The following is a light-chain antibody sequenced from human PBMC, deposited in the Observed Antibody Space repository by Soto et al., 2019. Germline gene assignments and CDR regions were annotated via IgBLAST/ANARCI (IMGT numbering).Light chain of an antibody. V-gene: IGKV3D-11*01. CDR1: QGVSSY. Sequence: EIVLTQSQATLSLSPGESATLSCRASQGVSSYLAWYQQKPGQAPRLLIYDASNRATGIPARFSGSGPGTDFTLTISSLEPEDFAVYYCQQRSNWHTFGQGTRLEIK. CDR3: QQRSNWHT. J-gene: IGKJ5*01. CDR2: DAS.